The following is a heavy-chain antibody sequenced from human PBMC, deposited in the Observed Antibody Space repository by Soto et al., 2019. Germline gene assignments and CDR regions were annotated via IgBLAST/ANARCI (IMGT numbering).Heavy chain of an antibody. Sequence: QVQLVESGGGVVQPGRSLRLSCAASGFTFSSYGMHWVRQAPGKGLEWVAVIWYDGSNKYYADSVKGRFTISRDNSKNTLYLQMNSLRAEDTAVYYCARVYDDGDEDYYYGMDVWGQGTPVTVSS. CDR2: IWYDGSNK. CDR3: ARVYDDGDEDYYYGMDV. V-gene: IGHV3-33*01. J-gene: IGHJ6*02. D-gene: IGHD4-17*01. CDR1: GFTFSSYG.